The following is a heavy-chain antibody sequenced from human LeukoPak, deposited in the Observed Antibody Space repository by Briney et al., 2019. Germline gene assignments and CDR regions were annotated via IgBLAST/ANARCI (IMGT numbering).Heavy chain of an antibody. CDR3: AKDRQQLDYDAFDI. CDR2: ISGSGGST. Sequence: PGGSLRLSCSTSGFTFSNSWMSWLRQAPGKGLEWVSAISGSGGSTYYADSVKGRFTISRDNSKNTLYLQMNSLRAEDTAVYYCAKDRQQLDYDAFDIWGQGTMVTVSS. D-gene: IGHD6-13*01. V-gene: IGHV3-23*01. CDR1: GFTFSNSW. J-gene: IGHJ3*02.